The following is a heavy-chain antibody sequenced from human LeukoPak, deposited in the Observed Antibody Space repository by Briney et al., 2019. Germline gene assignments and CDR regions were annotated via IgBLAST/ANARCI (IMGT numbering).Heavy chain of an antibody. J-gene: IGHJ6*02. CDR3: AKDQGLTAPPPYGLDV. Sequence: SVKVSCKTSGGTFSSSAITWVRQAPGQGLEWMGRIIPVLNITTYAQKFQSRVTITADTSTSTVYMELSSLRSEETAVYYCAKDQGLTAPPPYGLDVWGQGTTVIVTS. CDR2: IIPVLNIT. CDR1: GGTFSSSA. D-gene: IGHD5-18*01. V-gene: IGHV1-69*04.